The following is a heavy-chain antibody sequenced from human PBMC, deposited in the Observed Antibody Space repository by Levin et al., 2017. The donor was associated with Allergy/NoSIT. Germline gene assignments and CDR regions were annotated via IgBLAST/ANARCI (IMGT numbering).Heavy chain of an antibody. CDR1: GFSLSTTGVG. CDR2: IYWDDDK. J-gene: IGHJ4*02. D-gene: IGHD6-19*01. V-gene: IGHV2-5*02. Sequence: SGPTLVKPTQTLTLTCTFSGFSLSTTGVGVGWIRQPPGKALEWLAVIYWDDDKRYSPSLRSRLSITKDSYKNEVVLTMTNMDPVDKGTYECAHRPNGYISGWEQANFDYWGQGTLVTVSS. CDR3: AHRPNGYISGWEQANFDY.